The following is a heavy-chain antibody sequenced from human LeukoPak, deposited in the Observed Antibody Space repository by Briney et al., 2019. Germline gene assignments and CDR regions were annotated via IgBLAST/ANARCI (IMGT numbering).Heavy chain of an antibody. D-gene: IGHD3-22*01. CDR1: GFTFDDYS. Sequence: GRSLRLSCAASGFTFDDYSMHWVRHAPGKGLEGVSGISWNSGSIGYADSVKGRFNISRDNAKNSLYLQMNSLRAEDMALYYCAKALYYYDSSGPFDYWGQGTLVTVSS. CDR2: ISWNSGSI. J-gene: IGHJ4*02. CDR3: AKALYYYDSSGPFDY. V-gene: IGHV3-9*03.